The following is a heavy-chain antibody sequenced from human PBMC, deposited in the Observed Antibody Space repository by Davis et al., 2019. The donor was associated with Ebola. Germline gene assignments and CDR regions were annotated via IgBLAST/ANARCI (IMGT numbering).Heavy chain of an antibody. CDR1: GFTFDDYS. CDR3: VRDYTGSTWSGAFDL. J-gene: IGHJ3*01. Sequence: SLKISCAVSGFTFDDYSMNWVRQAPGKGLEWVAGINWNSKNIVYADSVKGRFTISRDSAKNSLYLQMNSLRIEDTALYYCVRDYTGSTWSGAFDLWGRGTMVTVSS. D-gene: IGHD6-13*01. V-gene: IGHV3-9*01. CDR2: INWNSKNI.